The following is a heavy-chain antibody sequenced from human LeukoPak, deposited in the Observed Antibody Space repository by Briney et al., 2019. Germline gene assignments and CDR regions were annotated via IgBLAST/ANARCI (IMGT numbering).Heavy chain of an antibody. V-gene: IGHV3-23*01. CDR2: IGGDGRT. CDR3: TKGGFYHYDSSGYSVD. CDR1: GFTFSSYA. J-gene: IGHJ4*02. Sequence: GGSLRLSCATSGFTFSSYAMIWVRQAPGKGLQWVSAIGGDGRTYYTDSVKGRFIVSRDNSKSTLYLQISRLRAEDTAIYYCTKGGFYHYDSSGYSVDWGQGTLVTVSS. D-gene: IGHD3-22*01.